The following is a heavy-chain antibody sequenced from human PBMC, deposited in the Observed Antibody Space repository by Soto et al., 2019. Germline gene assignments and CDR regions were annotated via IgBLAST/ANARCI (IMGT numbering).Heavy chain of an antibody. J-gene: IGHJ5*02. D-gene: IGHD2-15*01. CDR3: ARDLVAATLINWFDP. CDR2: ISSSGSTI. CDR1: GFTFSDYY. V-gene: IGHV3-11*01. Sequence: PGGSLRLSCAASGFTFSDYYMSWIRQAPGKGLEWVSYISSSGSTIYYADSVKGRFTISRDNAKNSLYLQMNSLRAEDTAVYYCARDLVAATLINWFDPWGQGTLVTVSS.